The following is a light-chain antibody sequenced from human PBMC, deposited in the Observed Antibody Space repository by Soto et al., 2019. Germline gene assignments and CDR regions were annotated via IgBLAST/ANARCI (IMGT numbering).Light chain of an antibody. CDR2: GAS. Sequence: EIVMTQSPATLSVSPGERVTLSCRASQSVSNKLAWYQQKPGQAPRFLIYGASNRATGVPARFSGSGSGTEFTLTISSLQSEDFAVYYCQQYYHWPRTFGQGTKLEIK. V-gene: IGKV3-15*01. J-gene: IGKJ2*01. CDR3: QQYYHWPRT. CDR1: QSVSNK.